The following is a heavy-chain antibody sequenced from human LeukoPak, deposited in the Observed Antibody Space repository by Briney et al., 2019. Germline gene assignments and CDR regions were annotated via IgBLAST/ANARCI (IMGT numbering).Heavy chain of an antibody. J-gene: IGHJ4*02. Sequence: GGSLRLSRAASGFTFSSYAMSWVRQAPGKGLEWASAISGSGGSTYYADSVKGRFTISRDNSKNTLYLQMNSLRAEDTAVYYCAKAPSGSGYYYFGYWGQGTLVTVSS. V-gene: IGHV3-23*01. D-gene: IGHD3-22*01. CDR3: AKAPSGSGYYYFGY. CDR2: ISGSGGST. CDR1: GFTFSSYA.